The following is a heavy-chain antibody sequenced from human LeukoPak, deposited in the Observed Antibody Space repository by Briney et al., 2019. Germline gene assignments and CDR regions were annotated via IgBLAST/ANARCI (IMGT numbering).Heavy chain of an antibody. CDR1: GFTFSSYS. D-gene: IGHD2-2*03. Sequence: GGSLRLSCAASGFTFSSYSMNWVRQAPGKGLEWVAVIWYDGSNKYYADSVKGRFTISRDNSKNTLYLQMNSLRAEDTAVYYCAKDGYCSSTSCAFPTDYYYYYMDVWGKGTTVTVSS. J-gene: IGHJ6*03. CDR3: AKDGYCSSTSCAFPTDYYYYYMDV. V-gene: IGHV3-33*06. CDR2: IWYDGSNK.